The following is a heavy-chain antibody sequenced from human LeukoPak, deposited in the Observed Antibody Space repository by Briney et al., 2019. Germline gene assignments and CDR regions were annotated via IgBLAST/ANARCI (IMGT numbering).Heavy chain of an antibody. Sequence: ASVKLSCKTSGYRFTAHFMYWVRQAPGQGLEWMGWINPNDGGTNYAQKFQGRVTLTRGTTFTTTYMDVTRLTSDDTAVYYCARGGVPGQQLDYWGPGTLVTVSS. V-gene: IGHV1-2*02. CDR2: INPNDGGT. CDR3: ARGGVPGQQLDY. J-gene: IGHJ4*02. CDR1: GYRFTAHF. D-gene: IGHD6-13*01.